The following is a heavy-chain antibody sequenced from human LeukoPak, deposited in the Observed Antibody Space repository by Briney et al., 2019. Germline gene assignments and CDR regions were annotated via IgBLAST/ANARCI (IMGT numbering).Heavy chain of an antibody. Sequence: SQTLSLTCAISGDSVSTNSAAWSWIRQSPSRGLEWLGRTYYRSKWFNDYAVSVRSRITLTPDTSKNQFSLQLNSVTPEDTAVYFCARYVYGGNTGGIDYWGQGTLVTVSS. V-gene: IGHV6-1*01. J-gene: IGHJ4*02. D-gene: IGHD4-23*01. CDR3: ARYVYGGNTGGIDY. CDR2: TYYRSKWFN. CDR1: GDSVSTNSAA.